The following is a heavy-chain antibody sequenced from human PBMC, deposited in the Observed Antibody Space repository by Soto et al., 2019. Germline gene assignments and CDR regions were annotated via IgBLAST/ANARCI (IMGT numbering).Heavy chain of an antibody. V-gene: IGHV3-33*01. CDR1: GFTFRSYG. J-gene: IGHJ6*02. CDR2: IWFDGSKK. D-gene: IGHD2-2*01. CDR3: ARDLLVPYGDGMDV. Sequence: QMQLVESGGGVVQPGRSLRLSCAASGFTFRSYGIHWVRQAPGKGLEWVALIWFDGSKKYYVDSVKGRFAVSRDNSKNTLYLQMNSLRVEDTAVYYCARDLLVPYGDGMDVWGQGTTVTVSS.